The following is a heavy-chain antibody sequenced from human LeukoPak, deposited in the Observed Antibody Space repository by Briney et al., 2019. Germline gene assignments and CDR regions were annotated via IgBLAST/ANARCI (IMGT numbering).Heavy chain of an antibody. CDR2: IDQDGSEK. D-gene: IGHD1-26*01. V-gene: IGHV3-7*01. J-gene: IGHJ4*02. CDR3: ARVHNSEFDS. CDR1: GFTLNTYW. Sequence: GGSLRLPCAPSGFTLNTYWMNWVRQAPGKGLEWVANIDQDGSEKYYVDSAKGRFTISRDSAKSSLYLQMNSLRAEDTAVYYCARVHNSEFDSWGQGTLVTVSS.